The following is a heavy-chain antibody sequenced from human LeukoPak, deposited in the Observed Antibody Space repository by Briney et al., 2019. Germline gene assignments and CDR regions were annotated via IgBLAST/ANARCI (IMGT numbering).Heavy chain of an antibody. V-gene: IGHV4-61*01. CDR3: ARRSVAGGEMFDY. J-gene: IGHJ4*02. CDR2: TYYSGSP. Sequence: PSETLSLTCTVSGGSVSSRSYYWTWIRQPPAQGLGWNGYTYYSGSPNYNPSLKSQVTISVHKSNNQFSQTLSSVTAADAVVYYCARRSVAGGEMFDYWGQGTLVTVSS. CDR1: GGSVSSRSYY. D-gene: IGHD3-16*01.